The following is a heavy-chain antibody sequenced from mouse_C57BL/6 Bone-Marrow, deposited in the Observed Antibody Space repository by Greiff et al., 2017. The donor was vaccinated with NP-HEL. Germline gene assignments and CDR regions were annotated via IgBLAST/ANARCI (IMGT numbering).Heavy chain of an antibody. J-gene: IGHJ1*03. CDR2: ISDGGSYT. V-gene: IGHV5-4*01. CDR3: ARDKRWYFDV. Sequence: EVQRVESGGGLVKPGGSLKLSCAASGFTFSSYAMSWVRQTPEKRLEWVATISDGGSYTYYPDNVKGRFTISRDNAKNNLYLQMSHLKSEGTAMYYCARDKRWYFDVWGTGTTVTVSS. CDR1: GFTFSSYA.